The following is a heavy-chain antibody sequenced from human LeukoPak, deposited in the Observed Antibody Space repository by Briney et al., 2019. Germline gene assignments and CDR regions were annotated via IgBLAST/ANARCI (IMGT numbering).Heavy chain of an antibody. CDR3: ARDQRPYCGGECYCAIDL. D-gene: IGHD2-21*01. J-gene: IGHJ3*01. V-gene: IGHV3-48*01. CDR1: GFTFSSHS. Sequence: PGGSLRLSCEASGFTFSSHSMTWVRQAPGKTLEWISYIGHTGSPAHYADSVRSRFTISRDNAKNSLYLQMNSLTVEGTAVYYCARDQRPYCGGECYCAIDLWGRGTLVTVSS. CDR2: IGHTGSPA.